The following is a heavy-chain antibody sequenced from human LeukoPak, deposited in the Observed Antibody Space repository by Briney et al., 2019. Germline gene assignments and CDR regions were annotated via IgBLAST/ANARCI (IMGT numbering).Heavy chain of an antibody. CDR2: INPNSGGT. J-gene: IGHJ6*03. Sequence: ASVKVSCKASGYTFTGYYTHWVRQAPGQGLEWMGWINPNSGGTNYAQKFQGRVTMTRDTSIGTAYMELSRLRSDDTAVYYCARDYDSSTEYMDVWGKGTTVTVSS. V-gene: IGHV1-2*02. D-gene: IGHD2-2*01. CDR1: GYTFTGYY. CDR3: ARDYDSSTEYMDV.